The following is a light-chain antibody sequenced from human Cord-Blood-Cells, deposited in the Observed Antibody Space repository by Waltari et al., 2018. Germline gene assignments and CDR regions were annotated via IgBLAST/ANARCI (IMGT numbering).Light chain of an antibody. CDR2: WAS. V-gene: IGKV4-1*01. CDR3: QQYYSTPPYT. J-gene: IGKJ2*01. Sequence: DIVMTQSPDSLAVSLGERATIHCKSSQSVLYSSNNKNYLAWYQQKPGQPPKLLLYWASTRGSVVPDRLSGSGSATDYSLTISSRLAEEVVVYYCQQYYSTPPYTFGQGTKLEIK. CDR1: QSVLYSSNNKNY.